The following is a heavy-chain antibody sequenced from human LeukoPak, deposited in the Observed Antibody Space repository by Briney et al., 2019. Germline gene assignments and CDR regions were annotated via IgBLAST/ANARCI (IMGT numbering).Heavy chain of an antibody. Sequence: GGSLRLSRAPSGVTFSSYWMSWVRPAPGKGLEWVGNIKKDGSEKYYVDSVKGRFTISRDNAKNSLCLQMNSLRGEDTAVYYCARDLGAVAGTVNWFDPWGQGTLVTVSS. J-gene: IGHJ5*02. CDR3: ARDLGAVAGTVNWFDP. CDR1: GVTFSSYW. CDR2: IKKDGSEK. D-gene: IGHD6-19*01. V-gene: IGHV3-7*05.